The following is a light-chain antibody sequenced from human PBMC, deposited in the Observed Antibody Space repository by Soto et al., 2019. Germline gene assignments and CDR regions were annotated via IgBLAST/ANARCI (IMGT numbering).Light chain of an antibody. CDR3: QQRSNWWT. V-gene: IGKV3-11*01. Sequence: EIVLTQSPATLSLSPGERATLSCRASQSVSSYLAWYQQKPGQATRLLIYDASNRSTGIPARFSGSGSGTDFTLTISSLEPEDFAVYYCQQRSNWWTFGQGTKVEIK. CDR1: QSVSSY. J-gene: IGKJ1*01. CDR2: DAS.